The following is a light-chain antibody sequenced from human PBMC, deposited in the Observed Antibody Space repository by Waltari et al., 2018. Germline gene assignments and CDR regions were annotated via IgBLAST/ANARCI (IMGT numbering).Light chain of an antibody. J-gene: IGLJ2*01. CDR2: EVS. CDR1: SSDVGGYNY. CDR3: SHYNSSSSVV. V-gene: IGLV2-14*01. Sequence: GSPGQSITISCTGTSSDVGGYNYASWYQQHPGKAPKLMIYEVSNRPSGVSNRFSGSKSGDTASLTISGLQAEDEADYYCSHYNSSSSVVFGGGTKLTVL.